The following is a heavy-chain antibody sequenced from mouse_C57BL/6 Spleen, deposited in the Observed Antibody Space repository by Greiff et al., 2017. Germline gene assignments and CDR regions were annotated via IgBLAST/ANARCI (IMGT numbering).Heavy chain of an antibody. CDR2: IYPRDGST. V-gene: IGHV1-78*01. CDR1: GYTFTDHT. D-gene: IGHD1-1*01. CDR3: ARGYYGSSYIYYYAMDY. Sequence: VQLQQSDAVLVKPGASVKISCKVSGYTFTDHTIHWMKQRPEQGLEWIGYIYPRDGSTKYNEKFKGKATLTADKSSSTAYMQLNSLTSEDSAVYFCARGYYGSSYIYYYAMDYWGQGTSVTVSS. J-gene: IGHJ4*01.